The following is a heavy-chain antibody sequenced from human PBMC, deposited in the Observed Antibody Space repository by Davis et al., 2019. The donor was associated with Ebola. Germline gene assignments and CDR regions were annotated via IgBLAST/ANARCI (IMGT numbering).Heavy chain of an antibody. Sequence: PSQTLSLTCTVNGGSISSYYWSWIRQPAGKGLEWIGRIYTSGSTNYNPPLKSRVTMSVDTSKNQFSLKLSSVTAADTAVYYWARESPLTTVTNLTYYYYYLDVWGKGTTVTVSS. CDR1: GGSISSYY. V-gene: IGHV4-4*07. J-gene: IGHJ6*03. D-gene: IGHD4-11*01. CDR2: IYTSGST. CDR3: ARESPLTTVTNLTYYYYYLDV.